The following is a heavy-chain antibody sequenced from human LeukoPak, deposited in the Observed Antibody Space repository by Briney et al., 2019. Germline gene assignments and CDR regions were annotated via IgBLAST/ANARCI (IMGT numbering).Heavy chain of an antibody. CDR2: IIPIFGTA. Sequence: GASVKVSCKASGYTFTSYGFSWVRQAPGQGLEWMGGIIPIFGTANYAQKFQGRVTITADESTSTAYMELSSLRSEDTAVYYCARDQRPNVDTAMVLPGYGMDVWGQGTTVTVSS. V-gene: IGHV1-69*13. CDR3: ARDQRPNVDTAMVLPGYGMDV. CDR1: GYTFTSYG. J-gene: IGHJ6*02. D-gene: IGHD5-18*01.